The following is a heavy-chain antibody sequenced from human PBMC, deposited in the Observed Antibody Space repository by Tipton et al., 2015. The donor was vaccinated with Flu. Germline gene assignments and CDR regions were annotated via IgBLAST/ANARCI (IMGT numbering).Heavy chain of an antibody. V-gene: IGHV1-18*01. Sequence: QLVQSGAEVKKPGASVKVSCKASGYTFTSYGISWVRRAPGQGLEWMGWISAYNGNTNYAQKLQGRVTMTTDTSTSTAYMELRSLRSDDTAVYYCARDYYYDSSGYYYRHFDYWGQGTLVTVSS. J-gene: IGHJ4*02. CDR1: GYTFTSYG. CDR3: ARDYYYDSSGYYYRHFDY. CDR2: ISAYNGNT. D-gene: IGHD3-22*01.